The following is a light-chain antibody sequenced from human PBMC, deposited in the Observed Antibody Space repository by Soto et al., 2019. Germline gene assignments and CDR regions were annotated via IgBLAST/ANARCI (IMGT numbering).Light chain of an antibody. CDR2: GAS. V-gene: IGKV3-15*01. J-gene: IGKJ1*01. CDR1: QSVSRN. Sequence: EIVRTQSPATLSVSPGERATLSCRASQSVSRNLAWYQQKPGQAPRLLIYGASTRATGIPARFSGSGSGTDVTITISSLQSEDFAVYYCKQYNNWRTFGQGPKVEIK. CDR3: KQYNNWRT.